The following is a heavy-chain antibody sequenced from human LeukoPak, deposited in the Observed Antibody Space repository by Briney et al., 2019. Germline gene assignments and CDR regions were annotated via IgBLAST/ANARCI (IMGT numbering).Heavy chain of an antibody. V-gene: IGHV3-30-3*01. CDR2: ISYDGSNK. CDR3: ARDLGVTRGYFDY. J-gene: IGHJ4*02. CDR1: GFTFSSYA. D-gene: IGHD2-21*02. Sequence: PGGSLRLSCAASGFTFSSYAMSWVRQAPGKGLEWVAVISYDGSNKYYADSVKGRFTISRDNSKNTLYLQMNSLRAEDTAVYYCARDLGVTRGYFDYWGQGTLVTVSS.